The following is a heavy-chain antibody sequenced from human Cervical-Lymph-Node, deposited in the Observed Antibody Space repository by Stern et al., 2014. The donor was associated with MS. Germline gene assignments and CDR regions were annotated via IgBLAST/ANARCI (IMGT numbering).Heavy chain of an antibody. CDR1: GFIFTNYY. CDR2: ISRGGTRG. CDR3: ARARISRRVVNATARHAMDV. V-gene: IGHV3-11*01. D-gene: IGHD2-21*01. J-gene: IGHJ6*02. Sequence: VQLVESGGAMVKPGGSLRISCAASGFIFTNYYMTWVRQAPGKGLEWIAYISRGGTRGYYADSVKGRFTLSRDNAKNSLLLQMNSLRGEDTAVYYCARARISRRVVNATARHAMDVWGQGTTVTVSS.